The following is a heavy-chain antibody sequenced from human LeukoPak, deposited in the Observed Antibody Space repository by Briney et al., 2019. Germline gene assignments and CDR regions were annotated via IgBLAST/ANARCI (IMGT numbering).Heavy chain of an antibody. CDR3: AKIIVVLPSTISNPYYFDY. V-gene: IGHV3-30*18. J-gene: IGHJ4*02. CDR2: ISYDGSNK. Sequence: GGSLRLSCAASGFTFSSYGMHWVRQAPGKGLEWVAVISYDGSNKYYADSVKGRFTISRDNSKNPLYLQMNSLRAEDTAVYYCAKIIVVLPSTISNPYYFDYWGQGTLVTVSS. D-gene: IGHD2-2*02. CDR1: GFTFSSYG.